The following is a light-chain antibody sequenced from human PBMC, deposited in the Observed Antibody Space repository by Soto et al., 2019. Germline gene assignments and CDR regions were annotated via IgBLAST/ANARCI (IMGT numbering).Light chain of an antibody. V-gene: IGLV2-14*01. Sequence: VLTQPASVSGSPGQSITISCTGTSSDVGGYRYVSWYQQHPGKAPKLIIYEVSNRPSGVSNRFSGSKSGNTASLTISGLQAEDEADYYCSSYTSSSPCVFGTGTKVTVL. CDR2: EVS. CDR1: SSDVGGYRY. CDR3: SSYTSSSPCV. J-gene: IGLJ1*01.